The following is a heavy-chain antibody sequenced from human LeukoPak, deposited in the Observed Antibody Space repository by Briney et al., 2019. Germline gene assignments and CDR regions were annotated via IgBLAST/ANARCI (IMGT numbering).Heavy chain of an antibody. CDR3: ATLWSGSYYGLSFDY. J-gene: IGHJ4*02. V-gene: IGHV4-34*01. CDR2: INHSGST. CDR1: GGSFSGYY. D-gene: IGHD1-26*01. Sequence: SETLSLTCAVYGGSFSGYYWSWIRQPPGKGLEWIGEINHSGSTNYNPSLKSRVTISVDTSKNQFSLKLSSVTAADTAVYHCATLWSGSYYGLSFDYWGQGTLVTVSS.